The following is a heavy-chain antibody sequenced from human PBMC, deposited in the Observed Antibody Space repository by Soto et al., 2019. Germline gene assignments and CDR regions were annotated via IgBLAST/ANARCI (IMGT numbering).Heavy chain of an antibody. V-gene: IGHV3-11*01. J-gene: IGHJ4*02. D-gene: IGHD6-19*01. Sequence: QVQLVESGGDLVKVGGSLRLSCAASGFTFSDYWMSWISQATEKGMEWVAYISTRSSIIYYADYVKGRFTISRDEAKRSLYLQMNSLRAEDTATYYCARLVEHGSGWNEHGGQGTLVTVSS. CDR2: ISTRSSII. CDR3: ARLVEHGSGWNEH. CDR1: GFTFSDYW.